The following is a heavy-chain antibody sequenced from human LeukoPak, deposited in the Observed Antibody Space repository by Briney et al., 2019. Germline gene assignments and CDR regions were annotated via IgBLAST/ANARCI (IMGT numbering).Heavy chain of an antibody. CDR2: ISSSGSTI. Sequence: PGGSLRLSCAASGFTFSDYYMSWIRQAPGKGLEAVSYISSSGSTIYYADSVKGRFTISSDNAKNSLYLQMNSLRAEDTAVYYCARGDYGGKSEGSDAFDIWGQGAMVNISS. CDR1: GFTFSDYY. V-gene: IGHV3-11*01. J-gene: IGHJ3*02. CDR3: ARGDYGGKSEGSDAFDI. D-gene: IGHD4-23*01.